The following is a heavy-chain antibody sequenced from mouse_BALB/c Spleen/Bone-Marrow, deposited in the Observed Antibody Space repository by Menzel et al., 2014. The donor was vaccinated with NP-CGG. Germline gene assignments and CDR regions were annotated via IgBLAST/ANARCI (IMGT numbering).Heavy chain of an antibody. CDR3: TTLARNYFDY. D-gene: IGHD3-1*01. Sequence: VQLQQSGTVLARPGASVKMSCKASGYTFTSYWMHWVKQRPGQGLEWIGTIYPENSDTTYNQKFKGKAKLTAVTSTSTAYMELSSLTNEDSAVYYCTTLARNYFDYWGQGTTLTVSS. CDR1: GYTFTSYW. CDR2: IYPENSDT. V-gene: IGHV1-5*01. J-gene: IGHJ2*01.